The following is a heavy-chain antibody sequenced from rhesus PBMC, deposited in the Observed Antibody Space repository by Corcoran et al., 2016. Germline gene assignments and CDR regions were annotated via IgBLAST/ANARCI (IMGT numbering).Heavy chain of an antibody. D-gene: IGHD3-3*01. CDR1: GGSISDDYH. CDR3: ARDRGRYYNIWTGSFDY. CDR2: IYGSGGGT. J-gene: IGHJ4*01. V-gene: IGHV4-106*01. Sequence: VQLQESGPGLVKPSETLSLTCAVSGGSISDDYHWSWIRQPPGKGLEWIGYIYGSGGGTNYNPSLKNRVTISIDTSKNQFSLKLSSVTAADTAVYYCARDRGRYYNIWTGSFDYWGQGVLVTVSS.